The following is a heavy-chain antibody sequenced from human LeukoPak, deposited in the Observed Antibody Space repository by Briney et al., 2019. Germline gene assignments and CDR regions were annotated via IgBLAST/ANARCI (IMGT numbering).Heavy chain of an antibody. Sequence: PAGSLRLSCAASGFTFSNYEMNWVRQAPGKGLEWVSYISSSGTLMFYSDSVKGRFTISRDNASVSLQMNSLRAEDTALYYCARSITDYGDYDSPFFDYWGQGTLVPVSS. CDR2: ISSSGTLM. CDR3: ARSITDYGDYDSPFFDY. J-gene: IGHJ4*02. V-gene: IGHV3-48*03. CDR1: GFTFSNYE. D-gene: IGHD4-17*01.